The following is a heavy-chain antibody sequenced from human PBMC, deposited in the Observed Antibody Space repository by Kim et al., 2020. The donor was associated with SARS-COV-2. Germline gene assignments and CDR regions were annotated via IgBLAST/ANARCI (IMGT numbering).Heavy chain of an antibody. CDR1: GYSFTSYW. CDR3: ARLKGGAGYSSSWYVRYYYYGMDV. J-gene: IGHJ6*02. CDR2: IYPGDSDT. D-gene: IGHD6-13*01. V-gene: IGHV5-51*01. Sequence: GESLKISCKGSGYSFTSYWIGWVRQMPGKGLEWMGIIYPGDSDTRYSPSFQGQVTISADKSISTAYLQWSSLKASDTAMYYCARLKGGAGYSSSWYVRYYYYGMDVWGQGTTVTVSS.